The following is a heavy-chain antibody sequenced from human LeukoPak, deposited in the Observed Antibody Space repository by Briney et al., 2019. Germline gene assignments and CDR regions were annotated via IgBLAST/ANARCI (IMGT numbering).Heavy chain of an antibody. D-gene: IGHD5-12*01. CDR3: ARGPPKYSGYDSNWFDP. CDR1: GYTFTSYY. CDR2: INPNSGGT. V-gene: IGHV1-2*02. Sequence: GASVKVSCKASGYTFTSYYMHWVRQAPGQGLEWMGWINPNSGGTNYAQKFQGRVTMTRDASISTAYMELSRLRSDDTAVYYCARGPPKYSGYDSNWFDPWGQGTLVTVSS. J-gene: IGHJ5*02.